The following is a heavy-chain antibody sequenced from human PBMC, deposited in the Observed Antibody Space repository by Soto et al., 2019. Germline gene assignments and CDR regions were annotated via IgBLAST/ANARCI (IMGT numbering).Heavy chain of an antibody. CDR2: ISYDGSNK. V-gene: IGHV3-30*18. D-gene: IGHD3-16*01. J-gene: IGHJ5*02. CDR1: GFTFSSYG. CDR3: AKDWSQFDYGFDP. Sequence: GGSLRLSCAASGFTFSSYGMHWVRQAPGKGLEWVAVISYDGSNKYYADSVKGRFTISRDNSKNTLYLQMNSLRAEDTAVYYCAKDWSQFDYGFDPWGQGTLVTVSS.